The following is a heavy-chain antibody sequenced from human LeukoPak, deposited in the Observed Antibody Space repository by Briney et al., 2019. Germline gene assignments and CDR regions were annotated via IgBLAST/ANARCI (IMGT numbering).Heavy chain of an antibody. Sequence: ASVKVSCKASGYTFTSYGISWVRQAPGQGLEWMGWISAYNGNTNYAQKLQGRVTMTTDTSTSTAYMELRSLRSDDTAVYYCARQYYYDSSGYYYTTGYNWFDPWGQGTLVTVSS. CDR2: ISAYNGNT. CDR3: ARQYYYDSSGYYYTTGYNWFDP. CDR1: GYTFTSYG. V-gene: IGHV1-18*01. D-gene: IGHD3-22*01. J-gene: IGHJ5*02.